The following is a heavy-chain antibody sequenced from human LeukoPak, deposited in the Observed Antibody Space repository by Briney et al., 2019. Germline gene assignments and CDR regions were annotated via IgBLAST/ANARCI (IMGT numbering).Heavy chain of an antibody. D-gene: IGHD2-15*01. CDR1: GFTFSSYG. CDR3: AKDWGRYSPAEYFQH. J-gene: IGHJ1*01. Sequence: GRYLRLSCAASGFTFSSYGMHWVRQAPGKGLEGGAVISYDGSNKYYADSVKGRFTISRDNSKNTLYLQMNSLRAEDTALYYCAKDWGRYSPAEYFQHWGQGTLVTLSS. CDR2: ISYDGSNK. V-gene: IGHV3-30*18.